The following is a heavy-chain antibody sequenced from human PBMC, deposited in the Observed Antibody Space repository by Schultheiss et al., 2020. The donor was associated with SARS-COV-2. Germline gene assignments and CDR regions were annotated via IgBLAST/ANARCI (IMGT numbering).Heavy chain of an antibody. J-gene: IGHJ5*02. CDR3: ARDLSPDYGDPWFDP. CDR1: GFTFSDYY. CDR2: ISSSGSTI. Sequence: GESLKISCAASGFTFSDYYMSWIRQAPGKGLEWVSYISSSGSTIYYADSVKGRFTISRDNSKNTLYLQMNSLRAEDTAVYYCARDLSPDYGDPWFDPWGQGTLVTVSS. D-gene: IGHD4-17*01. V-gene: IGHV3-11*04.